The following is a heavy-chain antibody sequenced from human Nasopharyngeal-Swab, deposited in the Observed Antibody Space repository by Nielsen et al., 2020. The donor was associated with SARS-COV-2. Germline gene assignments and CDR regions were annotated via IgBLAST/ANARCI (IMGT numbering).Heavy chain of an antibody. D-gene: IGHD3-22*01. CDR2: ISYDGSNK. CDR1: GFTFSSYG. CDR3: AKVRLIYGYDNSGYYDY. V-gene: IGHV3-30*18. Sequence: GESLKISCAASGFTFSSYGMHWVRQAPGKGLEWVAVISYDGSNKYYADSVKGRFTISRDNSKNTLYLQMNSLRAEDTAVYYCAKVRLIYGYDNSGYYDYWGQGTLVTVSS. J-gene: IGHJ4*02.